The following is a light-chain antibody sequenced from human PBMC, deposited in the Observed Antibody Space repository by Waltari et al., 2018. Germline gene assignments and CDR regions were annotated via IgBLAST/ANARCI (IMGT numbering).Light chain of an antibody. V-gene: IGKV3-15*01. J-gene: IGKJ2*02. CDR1: QSVSSN. CDR3: QQYNTWPPST. CDR2: GAS. Sequence: EIVMTQSPAALSVSPGERATLSCRASQSVSSNLAWYQHNPGQPPRLLISGASTRATGVPARFSGSGSETEFTLTISSLQSEDSAIYYCQQYNTWPPSTFGQGTKLEIK.